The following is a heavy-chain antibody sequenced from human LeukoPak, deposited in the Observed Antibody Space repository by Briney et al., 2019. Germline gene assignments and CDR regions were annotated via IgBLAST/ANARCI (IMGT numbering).Heavy chain of an antibody. V-gene: IGHV4-4*07. CDR3: ARAGYYGSGSREVWFDP. D-gene: IGHD3-10*01. CDR2: IYTSGST. J-gene: IGHJ5*02. CDR1: GGSISSYY. Sequence: PSETLSLTCTVSGGSISSYYWSWIRQPAGKGLEWIGRIYTSGSTNYNPSLKSRVTMSVDTSKNQFSLKLSSVTAADTAVYYCARAGYYGSGSREVWFDPWGQGTLVTVSS.